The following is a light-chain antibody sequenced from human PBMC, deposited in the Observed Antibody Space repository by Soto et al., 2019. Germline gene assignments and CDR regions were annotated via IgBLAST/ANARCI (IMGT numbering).Light chain of an antibody. J-gene: IGKJ5*01. CDR1: QGISSA. V-gene: IGKV1-13*02. Sequence: AIQLTQSPSSLSASVGDRVTITCRASQGISSALAWYQQKPGKAPKLLIYDASSLESGVPSRVSGSGSGTDFTLISSSLQPEVFATYYCQQFNSYPHTFGQGTRLEIK. CDR3: QQFNSYPHT. CDR2: DAS.